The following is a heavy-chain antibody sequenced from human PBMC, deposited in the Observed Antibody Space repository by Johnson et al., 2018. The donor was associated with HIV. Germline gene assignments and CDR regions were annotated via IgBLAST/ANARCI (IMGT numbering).Heavy chain of an antibody. Sequence: QVQLVESGGGVVQPGRSLRLSCAASGFTFSYYAMHWVRQAPGKGLEWVAVISSDGSSKFYADSVKGRFTISRDNSKNTLYLQMNSLTGEDTAIYYCAAGGGDCYPSHWGFCAFDIWGQGTMVTVSS. J-gene: IGHJ3*02. D-gene: IGHD2-21*01. CDR2: ISSDGSSK. CDR3: AAGGGDCYPSHWGFCAFDI. CDR1: GFTFSYYA. V-gene: IGHV3-30*04.